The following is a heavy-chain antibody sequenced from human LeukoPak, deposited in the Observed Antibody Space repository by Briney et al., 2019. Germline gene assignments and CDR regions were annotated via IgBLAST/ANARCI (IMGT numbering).Heavy chain of an antibody. V-gene: IGHV1-2*02. Sequence: ASVKVSCKASGYTFTGYYMHWVRQAPGQGLEWMGWINPNSGGTNYAQNFQGRVTVTRDTSISTAYMVLSRLRSDDTAVYYCARGYCRGGSCYDGWFDPWGQGTLVTVSS. D-gene: IGHD2-15*01. CDR1: GYTFTGYY. CDR3: ARGYCRGGSCYDGWFDP. J-gene: IGHJ5*02. CDR2: INPNSGGT.